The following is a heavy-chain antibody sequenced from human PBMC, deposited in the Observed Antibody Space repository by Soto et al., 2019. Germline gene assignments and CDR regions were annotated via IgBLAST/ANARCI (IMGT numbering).Heavy chain of an antibody. V-gene: IGHV4-38-2*02. CDR1: GYSIRNGYY. Sequence: SETLSLTCTVSGYSIRNGYYWGWIRQPPGKGLEWIGTIYHSGSTYYNPSLKSRVTISVDASENHFSLKLSSVTAADTTVYYCARVGPYCGGDCYSPPPWGQGTLVTVSS. CDR3: ARVGPYCGGDCYSPPP. D-gene: IGHD2-21*02. CDR2: IYHSGST. J-gene: IGHJ5*02.